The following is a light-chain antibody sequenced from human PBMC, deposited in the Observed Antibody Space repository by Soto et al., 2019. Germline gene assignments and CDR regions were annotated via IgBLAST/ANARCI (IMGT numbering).Light chain of an antibody. CDR2: AAS. J-gene: IGKJ1*01. Sequence: DIQMTQSPSSLSASVGDRVTITCRASQSISSYLNWYQQKPGKAPKLLIYAASSLQSGVPSRFSGSGSGTDFTFTISSLQPEDFATYYCQQSYSTPWTFGQGTKVDIK. CDR3: QQSYSTPWT. V-gene: IGKV1-39*01. CDR1: QSISSY.